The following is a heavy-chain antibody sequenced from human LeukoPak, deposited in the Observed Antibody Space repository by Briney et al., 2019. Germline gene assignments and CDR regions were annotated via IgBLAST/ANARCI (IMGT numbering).Heavy chain of an antibody. J-gene: IGHJ3*02. CDR1: GFTFSNYA. V-gene: IGHV3-23*01. CDR3: ARDPNGDYIGAFDM. CDR2: IRGSGYGT. Sequence: AGGSLRLSCAASGFTFSNYALMWVRQAPGKGLEWVSAIRGSGYGTFYADSVEGRFTISRDNSKNMLYLQMNSLRAEDTALYYCARDPNGDYIGAFDMRGQGTKVTVSS. D-gene: IGHD4-17*01.